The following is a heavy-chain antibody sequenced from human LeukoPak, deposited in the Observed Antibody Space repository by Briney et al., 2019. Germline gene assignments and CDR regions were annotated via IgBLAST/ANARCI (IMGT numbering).Heavy chain of an antibody. J-gene: IGHJ4*02. V-gene: IGHV3-20*04. CDR1: GFTFDDYG. Sequence: GGSLRLSCAASGFTFDDYGMSWVRQAPGKGLEWVSGINWNGGSTGYADSVKGRFTISRDNAKNSLYLQMNSLRAEDTALYYCARDGSYGSGSYFVTFWGQGTLVTVSS. CDR2: INWNGGST. CDR3: ARDGSYGSGSYFVTF. D-gene: IGHD3-10*01.